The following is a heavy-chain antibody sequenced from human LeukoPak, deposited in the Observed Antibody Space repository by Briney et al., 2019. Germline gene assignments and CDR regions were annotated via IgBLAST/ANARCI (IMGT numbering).Heavy chain of an antibody. J-gene: IGHJ4*02. Sequence: PSETLSLTCTVSGGSISSYYWTWIRQPPGKGLEWIGYISYTGTTNCNPSLKSRVTISVDTSKNQFSLKLSSVTAADTAVYYCAREESSDYFDYWGQGTLVTVSS. CDR2: ISYTGTT. CDR3: AREESSDYFDY. CDR1: GGSISSYY. V-gene: IGHV4-59*01. D-gene: IGHD6-19*01.